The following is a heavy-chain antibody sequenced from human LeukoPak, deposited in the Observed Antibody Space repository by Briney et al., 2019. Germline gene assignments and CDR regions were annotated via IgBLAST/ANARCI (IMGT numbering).Heavy chain of an antibody. CDR1: GFTFSSYA. J-gene: IGHJ4*02. V-gene: IGHV3-30*09. Sequence: GGSLRLSCAASGFTFSSYAMHWVRQAPGKGLEWVAVISYDGSNKYYADSVKGRFAISRDNSKTTLYLEMYSLRVEDTAIYYCAKDGRATITGTTFDYWGQGTLVTVSS. CDR2: ISYDGSNK. D-gene: IGHD1-7*01. CDR3: AKDGRATITGTTFDY.